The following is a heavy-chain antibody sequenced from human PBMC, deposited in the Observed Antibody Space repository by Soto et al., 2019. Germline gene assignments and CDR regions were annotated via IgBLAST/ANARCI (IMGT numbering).Heavy chain of an antibody. CDR1: GYTFTSYA. J-gene: IGHJ4*02. CDR2: INAGNGNT. V-gene: IGHV1-3*01. D-gene: IGHD5-12*01. Sequence: ASVKVSCKASGYTFTSYAMHWVRQAPGQRLEWMGWINAGNGNTKYSQKFQGRVTITRDTSASTAYMELSSLRSEDTAVYYCARAPTSGYPLHPFDYWGQGTLVTVS. CDR3: ARAPTSGYPLHPFDY.